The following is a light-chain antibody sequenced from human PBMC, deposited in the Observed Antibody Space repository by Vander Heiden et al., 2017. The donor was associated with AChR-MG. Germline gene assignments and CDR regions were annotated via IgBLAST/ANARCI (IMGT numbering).Light chain of an antibody. CDR1: SSNIGAGYD. Sequence: QSVLTQPPSVSGAPGQRVPIPCTGSSSNIGAGYDVHWYQQLPGTAPKLLIYGNSNRPSGVPDRFSGSKSGTSASLAITGLQAEDEADYYCQSYDSSLSGPVVFGGGTKLTVL. J-gene: IGLJ2*01. V-gene: IGLV1-40*01. CDR2: GNS. CDR3: QSYDSSLSGPVV.